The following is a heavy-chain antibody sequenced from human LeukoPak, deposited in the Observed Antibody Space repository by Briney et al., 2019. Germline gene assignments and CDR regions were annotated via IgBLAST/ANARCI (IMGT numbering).Heavy chain of an antibody. Sequence: GASVKVSCKASGGTFSSYAISWVRQAPGQGLEWMGWISAYNGNTNYAQKLQGRVTMATDTSTSTAYMELRSLRSDDTAVYYCARRAAVNSDAFDIWGQGTMVTVSS. D-gene: IGHD6-13*01. CDR3: ARRAAVNSDAFDI. CDR1: GGTFSSYA. J-gene: IGHJ3*02. V-gene: IGHV1-18*01. CDR2: ISAYNGNT.